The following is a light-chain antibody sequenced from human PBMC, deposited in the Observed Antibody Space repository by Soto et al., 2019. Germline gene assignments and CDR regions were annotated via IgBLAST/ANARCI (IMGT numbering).Light chain of an antibody. CDR1: QSVSSN. CDR2: GES. J-gene: IGKJ5*01. CDR3: QPYINWPPIT. Sequence: EVVLTQSPATLSVSPGERATLSCRASQSVSSNLAWYQQKPGQAPRLLIYGESTRATGIPARFSGSGSGTEFTLTISSLQSEFFAVYYCQPYINWPPITFGLGT. V-gene: IGKV3-15*01.